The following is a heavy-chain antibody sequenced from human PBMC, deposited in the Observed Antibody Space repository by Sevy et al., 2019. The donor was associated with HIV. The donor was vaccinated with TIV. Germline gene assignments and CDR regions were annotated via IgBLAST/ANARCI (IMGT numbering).Heavy chain of an antibody. D-gene: IGHD6-13*01. J-gene: IGHJ6*02. CDR2: ISSSSSYL. Sequence: GGSLRLSCAASGFTFSSYSMNWVRQAPGKGLEWVSSISSSSSYLYYADSVKGRFTISRDNAKNSLYLQMNSLRAEDTAVYYCARDTGIAAAGTFYYYGMDVWGQGTTVTVSS. CDR1: GFTFSSYS. V-gene: IGHV3-21*01. CDR3: ARDTGIAAAGTFYYYGMDV.